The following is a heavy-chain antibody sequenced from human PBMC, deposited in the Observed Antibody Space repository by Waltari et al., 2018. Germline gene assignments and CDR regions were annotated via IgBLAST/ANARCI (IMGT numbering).Heavy chain of an antibody. CDR2: IIPIFGTA. V-gene: IGHV1-69*05. J-gene: IGHJ4*02. D-gene: IGHD3-10*01. CDR1: GAHFSSYA. Sequence: QVQLVQSGAEVKKPGSSLKVSCKAPGAHFSSYALSWVRQAPGQGLEWMGGIIPIFGTANYAQKFQGRVTITTDESTSTAYMELSSLRSEDTAVYYCARVPLKLITMVQGYYFDYWGQGTLVTVSS. CDR3: ARVPLKLITMVQGYYFDY.